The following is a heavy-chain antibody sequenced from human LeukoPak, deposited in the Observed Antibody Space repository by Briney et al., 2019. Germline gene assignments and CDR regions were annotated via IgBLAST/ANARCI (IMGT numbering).Heavy chain of an antibody. J-gene: IGHJ3*02. CDR2: IWYDGSNK. V-gene: IGHV3-33*01. Sequence: PGGSLRLSCAASGFTFSSYGMHWVRQAPGKGLEWVAVIWYDGSNKYYADSVKGRFTISRDNSKNTLYLQMNSLRDEDTAVYYCARPRGSYYRDAFDIWGQGTVVTVSS. CDR1: GFTFSSYG. D-gene: IGHD1-26*01. CDR3: ARPRGSYYRDAFDI.